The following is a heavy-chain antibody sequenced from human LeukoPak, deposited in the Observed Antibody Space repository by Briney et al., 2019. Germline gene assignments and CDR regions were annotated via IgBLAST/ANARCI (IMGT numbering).Heavy chain of an antibody. CDR2: INPSGGST. V-gene: IGHV1-46*01. CDR1: GYTFTSYY. J-gene: IGHJ6*04. CDR3: ARDYCSGGSCYKLDV. Sequence: ASVKVSCKASGYTFTSYYMHWVRQAPGQGLEWMGIINPSGGSTSYAQKFQGRVTMTRDMSTSTVYMELSSLRSEDTAVYYCARDYCSGGSCYKLDVWGKGTTVTISS. D-gene: IGHD2-15*01.